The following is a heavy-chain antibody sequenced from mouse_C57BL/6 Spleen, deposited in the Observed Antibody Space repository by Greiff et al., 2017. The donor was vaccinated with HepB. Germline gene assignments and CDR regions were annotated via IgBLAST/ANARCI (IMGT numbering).Heavy chain of an antibody. J-gene: IGHJ4*01. Sequence: VQLKQSGTVLARPGASVKMSCKTSGYTFTSYWMHWVKQRPGQGLEWIGAIYPGNSDTSYNQKFKGKAKMTAVTSASTAYMELSSLTNEDSAVYYCTREELLRDAMDYWGQGTSVNVSS. CDR2: IYPGNSDT. CDR1: GYTFTSYW. CDR3: TREELLRDAMDY. D-gene: IGHD1-1*01. V-gene: IGHV1-5*01.